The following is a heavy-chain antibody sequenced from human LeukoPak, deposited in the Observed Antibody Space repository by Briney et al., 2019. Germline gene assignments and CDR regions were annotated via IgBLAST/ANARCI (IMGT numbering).Heavy chain of an antibody. J-gene: IGHJ4*02. CDR1: GFTFSSYS. CDR2: ISSSSSYI. Sequence: GGSLRLSCAASGFTFSSYSMNWVRQAPGKGLEWVSSISSSSSYIYYADSVKGRFTISRDNAKNSLYLQMNSLRAEDTAVYYCARDTYDSSGSFDYWGQGTLVTVSS. V-gene: IGHV3-21*01. CDR3: ARDTYDSSGSFDY. D-gene: IGHD3-22*01.